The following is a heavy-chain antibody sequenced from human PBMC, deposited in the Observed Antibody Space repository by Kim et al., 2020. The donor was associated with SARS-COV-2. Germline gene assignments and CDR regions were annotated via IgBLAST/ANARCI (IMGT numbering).Heavy chain of an antibody. CDR2: ISSSSSYI. CDR1: GFTFSSYS. D-gene: IGHD6-6*01. CDR3: ARDVSSSSFSGDY. Sequence: GGSLRLSCAASGFTFSSYSMNWVRQAPGKGLEWVSSISSSSSYIYYADSVKGRFTISRDNAKNSLYLQMNSLRAEDTAVYYCARDVSSSSFSGDYWGQGTLVTVSS. J-gene: IGHJ4*02. V-gene: IGHV3-21*01.